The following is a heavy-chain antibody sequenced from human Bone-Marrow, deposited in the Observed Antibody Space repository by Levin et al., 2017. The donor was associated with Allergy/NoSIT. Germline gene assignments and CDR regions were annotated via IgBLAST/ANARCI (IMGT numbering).Heavy chain of an antibody. J-gene: IGHJ3*02. CDR3: ARAVYGSSGYYYGRSAFDI. D-gene: IGHD3-22*01. V-gene: IGHV3-21*01. CDR1: GFTFSSYS. Sequence: LSLTCAASGFTFSSYSMNWVRQAPGKGLEWVSSISSSSSYIYYADSVKGRFTISRDNAKNSLYLQMNSLRAEDTAVYYCARAVYGSSGYYYGRSAFDIWGQGTMVTVSS. CDR2: ISSSSSYI.